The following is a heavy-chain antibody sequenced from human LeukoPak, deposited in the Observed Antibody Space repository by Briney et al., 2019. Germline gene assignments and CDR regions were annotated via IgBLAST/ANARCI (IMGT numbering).Heavy chain of an antibody. J-gene: IGHJ4*02. CDR3: AKDPEGGYSGYFDY. D-gene: IGHD5-12*01. CDR1: GFTFSSYA. V-gene: IGHV3-23*01. CDR2: ISGSGGST. Sequence: GGSLRLSCAASGFTFSSYAMSRVRQAPGKGLEWVSAISGSGGSTYYADSVKGRFTISRDNSKNTLYLQMNSLRAEDTAVYYCAKDPEGGYSGYFDYWGQGTLVTVSS.